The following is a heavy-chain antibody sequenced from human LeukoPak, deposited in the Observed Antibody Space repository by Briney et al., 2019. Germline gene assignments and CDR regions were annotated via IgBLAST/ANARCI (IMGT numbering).Heavy chain of an antibody. CDR2: IRSSGSTI. V-gene: IGHV3-48*03. J-gene: IGHJ5*02. CDR1: GFTFSSYE. CDR3: AREYGDYVGWFDP. Sequence: GGSLRLSCAASGFTFSSYEMNWVRQAPGKGLEWASYIRSSGSTIYYADSVKGRFTISRDNAKNSLYLQMNSLRAEDTAVYYCAREYGDYVGWFDPWGQGTLVTVSS. D-gene: IGHD4-17*01.